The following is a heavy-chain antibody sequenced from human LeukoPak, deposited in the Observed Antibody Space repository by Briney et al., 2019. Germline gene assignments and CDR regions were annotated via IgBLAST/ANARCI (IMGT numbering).Heavy chain of an antibody. D-gene: IGHD2-2*01. CDR1: GFSLNNYW. J-gene: IGHJ4*02. Sequence: GGSLRLSCAASGFSLNNYWIHWFRQAPGKGLMWVSRINYDGSTTYADSVKGRFTLSRDNARNTVYMQMNRLRAEDTAVYFCVRGCSTSSCYPFDYWGQGTLVTVSS. V-gene: IGHV3-74*03. CDR3: VRGCSTSSCYPFDY. CDR2: INYDGST.